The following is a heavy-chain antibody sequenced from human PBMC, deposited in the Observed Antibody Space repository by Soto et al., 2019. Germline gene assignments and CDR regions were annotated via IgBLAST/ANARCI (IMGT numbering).Heavy chain of an antibody. CDR1: GASLNSDY. CDR2: IYHMGGT. J-gene: IGHJ2*01. V-gene: IGHV4-59*12. CDR3: VLCATAGYFDL. Sequence: SETLSLTCTVSGASLNSDYWSWIRQSPGKGLEWIGYIYHMGGTDYNPSLKSRVTISIDKSKNQFSLNLKSVTAADTAVYYCVLCATAGYFDLWGRGTLVTVSS.